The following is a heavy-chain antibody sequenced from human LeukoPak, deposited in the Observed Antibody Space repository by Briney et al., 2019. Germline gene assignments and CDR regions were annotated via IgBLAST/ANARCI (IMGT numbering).Heavy chain of an antibody. V-gene: IGHV3-48*03. CDR3: ARAPPVIAEAGLGFDY. J-gene: IGHJ4*02. Sequence: GGSLRLSCAASGFTFSGFAMSWVRQAPGKGLEWVSYISSSGSTIYYADSVKGRFTISRDNAKNSLYLQMNSLRAEDTAVYYCARAPPVIAEAGLGFDYWGQGTLVTVSS. D-gene: IGHD6-19*01. CDR1: GFTFSGFA. CDR2: ISSSGSTI.